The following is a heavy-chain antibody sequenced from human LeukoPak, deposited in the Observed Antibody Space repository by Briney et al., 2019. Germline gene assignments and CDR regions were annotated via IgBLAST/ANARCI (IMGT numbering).Heavy chain of an antibody. CDR1: GYTFTSYY. Sequence: ASVKVSCKASGYTFTSYYMHWVRQAPGQGLEWMGIINPSGGSTSYAQKFQGRVTMTRDTSTSTVYMELSSPRSEDTAVYYCARGGGEYQPLYYFDYWGQGTLVTVSS. CDR3: ARGGGEYQPLYYFDY. J-gene: IGHJ4*02. V-gene: IGHV1-46*01. D-gene: IGHD2-2*01. CDR2: INPSGGST.